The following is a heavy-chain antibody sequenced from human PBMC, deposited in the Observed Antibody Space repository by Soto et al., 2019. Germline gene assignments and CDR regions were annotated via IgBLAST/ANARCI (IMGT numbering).Heavy chain of an antibody. D-gene: IGHD3-10*01. CDR2: ISGRGSST. CDR1: GFTFDNFA. CDR3: SKGAPGRTNDYGDY. V-gene: IGHV3-23*01. Sequence: PGGSLRLSCAASGFTFDNFAMGWVRQAPGRGLEWVSVISGRGSSTYYADSVKGRFTVSRDNSRTTLYLEMNSLRDEDTAIYYCSKGAPGRTNDYGDYWGQGTLVTVSS. J-gene: IGHJ4*02.